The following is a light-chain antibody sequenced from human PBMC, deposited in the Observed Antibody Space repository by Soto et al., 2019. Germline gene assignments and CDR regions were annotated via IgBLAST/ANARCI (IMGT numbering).Light chain of an antibody. CDR1: ESVSSSY. Sequence: ESVFTQSPGTLSLSPGEGATLSCRASESVSSSYLAWYQQKPGQAPRLLIYATSSRATGVPDRFSGSGSGTDFTLTISGLEPEDFAVYSCQQYASSPQTFGQGTKVDIK. V-gene: IGKV3-20*01. CDR3: QQYASSPQT. CDR2: ATS. J-gene: IGKJ1*01.